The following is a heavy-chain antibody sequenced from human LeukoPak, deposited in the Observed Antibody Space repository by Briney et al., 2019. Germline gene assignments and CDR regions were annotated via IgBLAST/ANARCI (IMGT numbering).Heavy chain of an antibody. D-gene: IGHD5-24*01. CDR2: IRWNSGSI. J-gene: IGHJ3*02. V-gene: IGHV3-9*03. CDR1: GFTFDDYA. Sequence: PGRSLRLSCAASGFTFDDYAMHWVRQAPGKGLEWVSGIRWNSGSIGYADSVKGRFTISRDNAKNSLYLQMNSLRDEDMALYYCAKEMATYDAFDIWGQGTMVTVSS. CDR3: AKEMATYDAFDI.